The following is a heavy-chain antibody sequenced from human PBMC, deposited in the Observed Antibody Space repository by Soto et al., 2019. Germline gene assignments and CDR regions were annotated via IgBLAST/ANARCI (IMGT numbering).Heavy chain of an antibody. CDR3: ARDRVTTRLGRSNWFDP. J-gene: IGHJ5*02. D-gene: IGHD4-4*01. CDR1: GASISSGDYY. CDR2: IYYSGST. V-gene: IGHV4-30-4*01. Sequence: PSETLSLTCTVPGASISSGDYYWSWIRQPPGKGLEWIGYIYYSGSTYYNPSLKSRVTISVDTSKNQFSLKLSSVTAADTAVYYCARDRVTTRLGRSNWFDPWGQGTLVTVSS.